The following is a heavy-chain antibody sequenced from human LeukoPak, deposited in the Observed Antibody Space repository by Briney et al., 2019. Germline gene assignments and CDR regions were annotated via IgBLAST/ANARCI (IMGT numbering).Heavy chain of an antibody. J-gene: IGHJ4*02. D-gene: IGHD3-10*01. Sequence: GGSLRLSCTASGFTFGTYAMSWVRQAPGKGLEWVSAISGSGGSTYYADSVKGRFTISRDNSKNTLYLQMNSLRAEDTAVYYCAKGGQDYGSGSYPHYWGQGTLVTVSS. CDR3: AKGGQDYGSGSYPHY. V-gene: IGHV3-23*01. CDR2: ISGSGGST. CDR1: GFTFGTYA.